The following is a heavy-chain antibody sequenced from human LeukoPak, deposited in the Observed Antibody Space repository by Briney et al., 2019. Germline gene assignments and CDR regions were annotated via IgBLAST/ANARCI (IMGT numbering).Heavy chain of an antibody. D-gene: IGHD3-10*01. CDR1: GFTFRSYW. CDR2: IKQDGSEE. J-gene: IGHJ4*02. CDR3: ARELWPGDY. V-gene: IGHV3-7*01. Sequence: GGSLRLSCAASGFTFRSYWMVWVRQAPGKGLEWVADIKQDGSEENYVDSVKGRFTISRDNARNSLYLQMNSLRVEDTAVYYCARELWPGDYWGQGILVTVSS.